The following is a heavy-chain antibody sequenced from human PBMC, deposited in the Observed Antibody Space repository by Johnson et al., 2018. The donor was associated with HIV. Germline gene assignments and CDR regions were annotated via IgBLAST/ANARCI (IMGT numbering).Heavy chain of an antibody. D-gene: IGHD6-13*01. CDR3: ASFAAAGDAFDI. Sequence: QVQLVESGGGLVKPGGSLRLSCAASGFTFSDYYMSWIRQAPGKGPEWISYISGSGGSTYYADSVKGRFTISRDNSKNTLYLQMNSLRAEDTAVYYCASFAAAGDAFDIWGQGTMVTVSS. V-gene: IGHV3-11*04. CDR2: ISGSGGST. J-gene: IGHJ3*02. CDR1: GFTFSDYY.